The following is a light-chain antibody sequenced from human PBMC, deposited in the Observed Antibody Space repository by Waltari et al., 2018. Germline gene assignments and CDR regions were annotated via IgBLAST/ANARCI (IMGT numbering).Light chain of an antibody. CDR2: EAS. Sequence: AIQLTQSPSSLSASVGDRVTMTCRASQAISRSVAWFQQKPGKVPKLLIFEASDLEDGVPSRFSGSGGGTRFTLTISSLQPEDFATYYCQHFYSYPSGFGQGPRLEIK. J-gene: IGKJ5*01. V-gene: IGKV1-13*02. CDR1: QAISRS. CDR3: QHFYSYPSG.